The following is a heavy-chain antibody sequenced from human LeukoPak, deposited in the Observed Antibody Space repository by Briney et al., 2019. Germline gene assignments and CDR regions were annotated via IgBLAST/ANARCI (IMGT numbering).Heavy chain of an antibody. Sequence: PSQTLSLTCAVSGGSISSGGYSWSWIRQPPGKGLEWIGYIYHSGSTYYNPSLKSRVTISVDTSKNQFSLKLSSVTAADTAVYYCARVGYSYGDYWGQGTLVTVSS. CDR2: IYHSGST. V-gene: IGHV4-30-2*01. CDR3: ARVGYSYGDY. CDR1: GGSISSGGYS. D-gene: IGHD5-18*01. J-gene: IGHJ4*02.